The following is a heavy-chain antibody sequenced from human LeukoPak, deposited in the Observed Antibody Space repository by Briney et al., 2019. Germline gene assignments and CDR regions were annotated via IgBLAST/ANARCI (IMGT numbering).Heavy chain of an antibody. CDR2: ISPSGGST. CDR3: ARDIAVAGSELVG. D-gene: IGHD6-19*01. Sequence: ASVKVSCKAFGYTFTSNYMHWVRQAPGQGPEWMGVISPSGGSTTYAQKFQGRVTMTTDTSTSTAYMELRSLRSDDTAVYYCARDIAVAGSELVGWGQGTLVTVSS. V-gene: IGHV1-46*01. J-gene: IGHJ4*02. CDR1: GYTFTSNY.